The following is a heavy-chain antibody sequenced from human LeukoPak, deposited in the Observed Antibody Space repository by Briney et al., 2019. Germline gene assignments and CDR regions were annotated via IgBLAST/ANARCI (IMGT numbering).Heavy chain of an antibody. D-gene: IGHD4-17*01. J-gene: IGHJ4*02. CDR3: ARVDGDHGVR. CDR1: GGSISSSSYY. CDR2: IYYSGST. V-gene: IGHV4-39*07. Sequence: SETLSPTCTVSGGSISSSSYYWGWIRQPPGKGLEWIGSIYYSGSTYYNPSLKSRVTISVDTSKNQFSLKLSSVTAADTAVYYCARVDGDHGVRWGQGTLVTVSS.